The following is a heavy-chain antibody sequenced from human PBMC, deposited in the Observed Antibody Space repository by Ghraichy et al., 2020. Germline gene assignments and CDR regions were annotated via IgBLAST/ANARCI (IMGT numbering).Heavy chain of an antibody. Sequence: GGSLRLSCAASGFTFNTYAMHWVRQAPGKGLEWVAVISYGSGSSEYYADSVKGRFTISRDNSKNTLYLQMNSLRADDTAVYYCARDQRQWLVLHGVGDYWGQGTLVTVSS. J-gene: IGHJ4*02. CDR3: ARDQRQWLVLHGVGDY. CDR1: GFTFNTYA. V-gene: IGHV3-30*04. D-gene: IGHD6-19*01. CDR2: ISYGSGSSE.